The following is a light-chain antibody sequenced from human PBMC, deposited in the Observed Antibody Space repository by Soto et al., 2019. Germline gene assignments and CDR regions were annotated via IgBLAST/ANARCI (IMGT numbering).Light chain of an antibody. CDR2: LTS. V-gene: IGKV3D-11*01. CDR1: QAVNTR. Sequence: EIVLTQSPATLSSFPGDRVTLSCRASQAVNTRLAWYQHKPGQAPRLLIYLTSNRAAGIPARFSGSGSETDFTLTISSLGPEDFAVYYCQQRSNWPITFGQGTRLEIK. CDR3: QQRSNWPIT. J-gene: IGKJ5*01.